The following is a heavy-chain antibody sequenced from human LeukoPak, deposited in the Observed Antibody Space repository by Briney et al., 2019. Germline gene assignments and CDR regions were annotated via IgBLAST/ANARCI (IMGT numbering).Heavy chain of an antibody. V-gene: IGHV3-48*01. Sequence: GESLRPSCEAPGFPFSSYSIIWVRKAPGKGLEGVSYISSASNTIYYADSVKGRFTISRDNAKNSLYLQMNSLRAEDTAMYCCARDGWFGDYNWFDPWGQGTLVTVSS. CDR2: ISSASNTI. D-gene: IGHD3-10*01. J-gene: IGHJ5*02. CDR1: GFPFSSYS. CDR3: ARDGWFGDYNWFDP.